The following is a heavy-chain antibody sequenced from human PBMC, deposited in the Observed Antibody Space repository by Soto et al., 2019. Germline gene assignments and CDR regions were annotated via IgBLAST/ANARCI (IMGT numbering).Heavy chain of an antibody. J-gene: IGHJ4*02. CDR1: GFIFSSYS. Sequence: EVQLVESGGGLVQPGGSLRLSCAASGFIFSSYSMNWVRQAPGKGLEWVSYISSSSNTIYYADSVKGRFTISRDNAKNSLNLQMNSLRDEDTAVYYCAGSPTVDYWGQGTLVTVSS. CDR3: AGSPTVDY. D-gene: IGHD4-17*01. V-gene: IGHV3-48*02. CDR2: ISSSSNTI.